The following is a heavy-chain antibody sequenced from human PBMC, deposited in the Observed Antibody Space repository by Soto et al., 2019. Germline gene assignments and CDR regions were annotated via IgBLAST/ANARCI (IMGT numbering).Heavy chain of an antibody. V-gene: IGHV4-34*01. D-gene: IGHD6-19*01. CDR3: ARTYSSGWDY. CDR1: GGSFSGYY. J-gene: IGHJ4*02. CDR2: INHSGST. Sequence: SETLSLTCAVYGGSFSGYYWSWIRQPPGKGLEWIGEINHSGSTNYNPSLKSRVTISVDTSKNQFSLKLSSVTAADTAVYYCARTYSSGWDYWGQGTLVTVYS.